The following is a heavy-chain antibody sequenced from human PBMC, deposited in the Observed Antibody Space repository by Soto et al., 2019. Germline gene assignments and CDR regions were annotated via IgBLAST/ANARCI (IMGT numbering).Heavy chain of an antibody. CDR3: AGGYSYSPGFYFDY. V-gene: IGHV3-33*01. J-gene: IGHJ4*02. D-gene: IGHD5-18*01. CDR1: GFTFSSYA. Sequence: GGSLRLSCAASGFTFSSYAMHWVRQAPGKGLEWVAVVWYDGSNQYYADSVKGCFTIFRDNSKNTLFLQMNSLRVEDTAVYYCAGGYSYSPGFYFDYWGQGSLVTVSS. CDR2: VWYDGSNQ.